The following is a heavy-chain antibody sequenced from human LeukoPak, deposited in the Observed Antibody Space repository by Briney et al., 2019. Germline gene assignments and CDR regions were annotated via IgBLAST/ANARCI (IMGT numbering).Heavy chain of an antibody. CDR2: ISYDGSNK. D-gene: IGHD2-15*01. J-gene: IGHJ5*02. V-gene: IGHV3-30-3*01. CDR1: GFTFSSYA. CDR3: ARDPTDIVVVVAATGGTGWFDP. Sequence: PGGSLRLSCAASGFTFSSYAMHWVRQAPGKGLEWVAVISYDGSNKYYADSVKGRFTISRDNSKNTLYLQMNSLRAEDTAVYYCARDPTDIVVVVAATGGTGWFDPWGQGTLVTVSS.